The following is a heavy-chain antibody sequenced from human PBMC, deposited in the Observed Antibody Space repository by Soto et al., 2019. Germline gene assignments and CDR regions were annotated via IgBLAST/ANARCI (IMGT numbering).Heavy chain of an antibody. CDR3: AKDGAYSGDDCDPQWAWYFDI. CDR2: ISGSGGST. Sequence: GSLRLSCAASGFTFNNYVMSWVRQAPGKGLEWVSGISGSGGSTYYADSVKGRFTISRDNSKNTVHLQMNSLRAEDTAVYYFAKDGAYSGDDCDPQWAWYFDIWGRGTLVTVSS. CDR1: GFTFNNYV. J-gene: IGHJ2*01. D-gene: IGHD2-21*02. V-gene: IGHV3-23*01.